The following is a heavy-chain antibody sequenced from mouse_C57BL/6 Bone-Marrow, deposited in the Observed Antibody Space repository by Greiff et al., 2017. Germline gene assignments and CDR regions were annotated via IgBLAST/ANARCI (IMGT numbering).Heavy chain of an antibody. CDR2: IRNKANNHAT. Sequence: EVQGVESGGGLVQPGGSMKLSCAASGFTFSDAWMDWVRQSPEKGLEWVAEIRNKANNHATYYAESVKGRFTISRDDSKSSVYLQMNSLRAEDTGIYYCTRLPNWADYAMDYWGQGTSVTVSS. CDR1: GFTFSDAW. CDR3: TRLPNWADYAMDY. D-gene: IGHD4-1*02. J-gene: IGHJ4*01. V-gene: IGHV6-6*01.